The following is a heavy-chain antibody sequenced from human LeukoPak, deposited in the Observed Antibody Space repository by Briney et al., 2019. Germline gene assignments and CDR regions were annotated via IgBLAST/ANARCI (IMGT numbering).Heavy chain of an antibody. CDR1: GFTFSTYW. J-gene: IGHJ4*02. V-gene: IGHV3-74*01. CDR2: INSDGSSP. CDR3: ASGYSSGWDYFDY. D-gene: IGHD6-19*01. Sequence: GGSLRLSCAASGFTFSTYWMHWVRQAPGKGLVWVSCINSDGSSPSYADSVKGRFTISRDNAKNTVYLQVNSLRAEDTAVYYCASGYSSGWDYFDYWGQGTLVTVSS.